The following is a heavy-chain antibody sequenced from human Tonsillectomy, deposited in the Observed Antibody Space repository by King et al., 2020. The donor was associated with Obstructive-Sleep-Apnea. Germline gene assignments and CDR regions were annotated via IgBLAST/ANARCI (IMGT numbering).Heavy chain of an antibody. CDR1: GYTFTSFD. D-gene: IGHD1-14*01. CDR3: ARGSRTFDI. CDR2: MKPNSGNT. Sequence: QLVQSGAEVKKPGASVKVSCKASGYTFTSFDIIWVRQATGQGLEWMGWMKPNSGNTGYAQKFQGRVIMTRHTSINPAYMELGSLRSEDTAIYYCARGSRTFDIWGQGTVVTVSS. V-gene: IGHV1-8*01. J-gene: IGHJ3*02.